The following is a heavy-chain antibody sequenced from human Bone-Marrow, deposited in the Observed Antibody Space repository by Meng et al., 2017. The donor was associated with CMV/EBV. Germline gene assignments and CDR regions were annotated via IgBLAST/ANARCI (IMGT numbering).Heavy chain of an antibody. CDR1: GFTFSSYD. CDR2: IGTAGDT. Sequence: GESLKISCAASGFTFSSYDMHWVRQATGKGLEWVSAIGTAGDTYYPGSVKGRFTISRENAKNSLYLQMNSLRAGDTAVYYCARDAWDCSSTSCYGGRFDYWGQGTLVTVSS. J-gene: IGHJ4*02. D-gene: IGHD2-2*01. V-gene: IGHV3-13*01. CDR3: ARDAWDCSSTSCYGGRFDY.